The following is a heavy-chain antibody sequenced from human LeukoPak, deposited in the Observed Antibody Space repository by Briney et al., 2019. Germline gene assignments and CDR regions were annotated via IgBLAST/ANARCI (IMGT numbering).Heavy chain of an antibody. CDR3: ASLPGGLWFGELSGDY. J-gene: IGHJ4*02. CDR1: GGSISSSSYY. Sequence: SETLSLTCTVSGGSISSSSYYWGWIRQPPGKGLEWIGSIYYSGSTYYNPSLKSRVTISVDTSKNQFSLKLSSVTAADTAVYYCASLPGGLWFGELSGDYWGQGTLVTVSS. D-gene: IGHD3-10*01. CDR2: IYYSGST. V-gene: IGHV4-39*07.